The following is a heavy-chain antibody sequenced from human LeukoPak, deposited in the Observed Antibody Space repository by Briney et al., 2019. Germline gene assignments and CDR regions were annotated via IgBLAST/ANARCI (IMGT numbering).Heavy chain of an antibody. CDR3: ARGKSRRLTSHALDY. CDR2: INHSGST. V-gene: IGHV4-34*01. J-gene: IGHJ4*02. Sequence: SETLSLTCAVYGGSFSGYYWSWISQPPGKGLEWIGEINHSGSTNYNPSLKSQVTISVDTSKNQFSLKLSSVTAADTAVYYCARGKSRRLTSHALDYWGQGTLVTVSS. CDR1: GGSFSGYY. D-gene: IGHD2-2*01.